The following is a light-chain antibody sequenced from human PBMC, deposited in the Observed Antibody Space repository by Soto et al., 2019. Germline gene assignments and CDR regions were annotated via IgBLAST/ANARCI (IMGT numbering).Light chain of an antibody. CDR2: GVS. J-gene: IGKJ2*01. CDR3: QRYDISPFP. Sequence: EIVLTQSPGTLSLSPGERATLSCRASQSVSSTYLAWYQQKPGQAPRLLIYGVSSRATVIPDRFSGSGSGTDFSLTISSLEPDDFAVYYCQRYDISPFPFGQGTKLEIK. CDR1: QSVSSTY. V-gene: IGKV3-20*01.